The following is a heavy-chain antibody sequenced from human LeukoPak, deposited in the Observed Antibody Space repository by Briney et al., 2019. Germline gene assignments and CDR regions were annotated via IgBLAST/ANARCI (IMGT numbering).Heavy chain of an antibody. D-gene: IGHD3-3*01. Sequence: SQTLSPTCTVSGGSISSGSYYWSWIRQPAGKGLEWIGRVYTSGSTNYNPSLKSRVTISVDTSKNQFSLKLSSVTAADTAVYYCARDFSSLTPPDYWGQGTLVTVSS. CDR1: GGSISSGSYY. J-gene: IGHJ4*02. CDR2: VYTSGST. V-gene: IGHV4-61*02. CDR3: ARDFSSLTPPDY.